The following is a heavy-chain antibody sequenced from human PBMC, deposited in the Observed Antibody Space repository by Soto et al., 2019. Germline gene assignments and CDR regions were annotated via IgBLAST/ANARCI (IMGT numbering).Heavy chain of an antibody. CDR3: ARREGYCSGGSCYPNWFDP. Sequence: TLSLTCTVSGGSISTSSYYWGWIRQPPGKGLEWIGSIYYSGGRYYNPSLKSRVTISVDTTKNQFSLKLSSVTAADTAVYYCARREGYCSGGSCYPNWFDPWGQGTLVTVSS. V-gene: IGHV4-39*07. J-gene: IGHJ5*02. D-gene: IGHD2-15*01. CDR2: IYYSGGR. CDR1: GGSISTSSYY.